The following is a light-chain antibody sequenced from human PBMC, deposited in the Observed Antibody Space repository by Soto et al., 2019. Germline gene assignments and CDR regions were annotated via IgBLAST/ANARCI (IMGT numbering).Light chain of an antibody. J-gene: IGLJ1*01. Sequence: QSALTQPPSASGSPGQSVTISCTGTSNDVGHYKYVSWYQQHPGRAPKLIIYEVNMRPSGVPDRFSGSKYGNTASLTVSGLQAEDEADYYCCSYAGTNAYVFGTGTQLTVL. CDR3: CSYAGTNAYV. CDR1: SNDVGHYKY. V-gene: IGLV2-8*01. CDR2: EVN.